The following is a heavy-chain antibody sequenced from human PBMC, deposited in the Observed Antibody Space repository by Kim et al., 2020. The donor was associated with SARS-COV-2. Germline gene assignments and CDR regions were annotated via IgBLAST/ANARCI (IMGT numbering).Heavy chain of an antibody. V-gene: IGHV4-39*01. CDR3: ARHGLLGSVTTWWFDP. J-gene: IGHJ5*02. D-gene: IGHD4-4*01. Sequence: SLKSRVTISVDTSKNQFSLKLSSVTAADTAVYYCARHGLLGSVTTWWFDPWGQGTLVTVSS.